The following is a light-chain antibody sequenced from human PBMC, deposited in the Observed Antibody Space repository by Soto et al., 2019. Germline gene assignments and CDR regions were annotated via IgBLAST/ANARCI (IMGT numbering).Light chain of an antibody. CDR3: QQRTNWPSST. Sequence: EIVLTQSPATLSLSPGERATLSCRASQRVRSYLAWYQQKPGQAPRLLIHAASSRATGIPARFSGSGSGTDFTLTISSLEPEDFAVYYCQQRTNWPSSTFGQGTRLEIK. V-gene: IGKV3-11*01. J-gene: IGKJ5*01. CDR1: QRVRSY. CDR2: AAS.